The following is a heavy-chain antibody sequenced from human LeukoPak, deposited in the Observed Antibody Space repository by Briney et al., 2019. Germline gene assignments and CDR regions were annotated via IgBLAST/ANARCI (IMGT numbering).Heavy chain of an antibody. V-gene: IGHV3-48*04. CDR2: ISSSSFKI. Sequence: GGSLRLPCAASEFTFVRYAMNWVRQAPGKGLEWVSYISSSSFKIGYADSVKGRFTISRDNSKNSLYLQMDSLRVEDTAVYYCARDRGYYCSGGSCPYNWFDPWGQGTLVTVSS. D-gene: IGHD2-15*01. CDR1: EFTFVRYA. J-gene: IGHJ5*02. CDR3: ARDRGYYCSGGSCPYNWFDP.